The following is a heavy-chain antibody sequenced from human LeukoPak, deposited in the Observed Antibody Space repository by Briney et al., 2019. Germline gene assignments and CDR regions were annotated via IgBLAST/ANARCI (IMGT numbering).Heavy chain of an antibody. V-gene: IGHV4-30-2*01. J-gene: IGHJ4*02. CDR3: AGERKNDYSPPYFDY. Sequence: SETLSLTCTVSGGSISSGGYYWSWIRQPPGKGLEWIGYIYHSGSTYYNPSLKSRVTISVDRSKNQFSLKLSSVTAADTAVYYCAGERKNDYSPPYFDYWGQGTLVTVSS. CDR2: IYHSGST. D-gene: IGHD4-11*01. CDR1: GGSISSGGYY.